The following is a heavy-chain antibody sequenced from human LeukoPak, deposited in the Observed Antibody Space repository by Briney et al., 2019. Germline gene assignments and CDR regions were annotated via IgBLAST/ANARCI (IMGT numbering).Heavy chain of an antibody. CDR2: IYHSGST. V-gene: IGHV4-38-2*02. CDR3: ARDAIAAGIF. J-gene: IGHJ4*02. Sequence: SETLSLTCTVSGYSISSGCYWGWIRQPPGKGLEWIGSIYHSGSTYYNPSLKSRVTISVDTSKNQFSLKLSSVTAADTAVYYCARDAIAAGIFWGQGTLVTVSS. D-gene: IGHD6-13*01. CDR1: GYSISSGCY.